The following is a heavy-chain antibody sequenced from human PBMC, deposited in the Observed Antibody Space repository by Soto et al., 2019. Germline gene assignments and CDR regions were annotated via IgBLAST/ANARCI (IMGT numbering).Heavy chain of an antibody. Sequence: EVQLLESGGGLVQPGGSLRLSCAVSGFTFSSHAMSWVRQAPGKGLECVSSITGSGDSTYYADSVKGRFTISRDKSKGTLYLQMNSLRADDTAVYYFAKDLQLSGWLSAQTVDYCGQGTQVTVSS. D-gene: IGHD6-19*01. CDR2: ITGSGDST. CDR1: GFTFSSHA. V-gene: IGHV3-23*01. J-gene: IGHJ4*02. CDR3: AKDLQLSGWLSAQTVDY.